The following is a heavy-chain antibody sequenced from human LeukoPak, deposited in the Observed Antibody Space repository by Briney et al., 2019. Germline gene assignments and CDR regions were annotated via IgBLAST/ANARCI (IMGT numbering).Heavy chain of an antibody. CDR3: ARDRYGSGSQYNWFDP. CDR1: GYTFNSYG. CDR2: ISSYNGNT. D-gene: IGHD3-10*01. V-gene: IGHV1-18*01. Sequence: ASVKVSCKASGYTFNSYGITWVRQAPGQGLEWMGWISSYNGNTEYAQKFEGRVTMTTDTSTSTAYMEPRSLRSDDTAVYYCARDRYGSGSQYNWFDPWGQGTLVTVSS. J-gene: IGHJ5*02.